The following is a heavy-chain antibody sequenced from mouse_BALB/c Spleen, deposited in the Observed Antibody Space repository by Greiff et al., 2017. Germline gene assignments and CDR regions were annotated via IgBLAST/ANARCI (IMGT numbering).Heavy chain of an antibody. V-gene: IGHV5-17*02. CDR3: ARSGKLWYAMDY. D-gene: IGHD6-1*01. CDR1: GFTFSSFG. Sequence: EVQGVESGGGLVQPGGSRKLSWAASGFTFSSFGMHWVRQAPEKGLEWVAYISSGSSTIYYADTVKGRFTISRDNPKNTLFLQMTSLRSEDTAMYYCARSGKLWYAMDYWGQGTSVTVSS. J-gene: IGHJ4*01. CDR2: ISSGSSTI.